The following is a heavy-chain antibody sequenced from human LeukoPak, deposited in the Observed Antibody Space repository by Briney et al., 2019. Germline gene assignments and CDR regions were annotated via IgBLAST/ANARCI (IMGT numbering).Heavy chain of an antibody. J-gene: IGHJ5*02. V-gene: IGHV4-38-2*02. Sequence: SETLSLTCTVSGYSISSGYYRGWIRQPPGKGLEWIGSIYHSGSTYYNPSLKSRVTISVDTSKNQFSLKLSSVTAADTAVYYCARGLVVPAAPNWFDPWGQGTLVTVSS. D-gene: IGHD2-2*01. CDR3: ARGLVVPAAPNWFDP. CDR2: IYHSGST. CDR1: GYSISSGYY.